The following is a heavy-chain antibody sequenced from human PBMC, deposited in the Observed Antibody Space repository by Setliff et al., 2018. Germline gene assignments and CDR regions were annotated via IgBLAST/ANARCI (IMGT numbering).Heavy chain of an antibody. Sequence: PGGSLRLSCAASGFSFSNYWMNWVRQAPGKGLVWVSRIDPYGSFTAYADSVKGRFTISRDNAKDTVYLQMNSLRVDDTAVYYCARGLPGSGYSSGVLDFWGQGTMVTVSS. CDR3: ARGLPGSGYSSGVLDF. CDR2: IDPYGSFT. CDR1: GFSFSNYW. J-gene: IGHJ4*03. D-gene: IGHD3-9*01. V-gene: IGHV3-74*01.